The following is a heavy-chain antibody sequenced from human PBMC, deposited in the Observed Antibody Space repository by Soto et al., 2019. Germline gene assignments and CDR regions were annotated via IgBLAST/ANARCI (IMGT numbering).Heavy chain of an antibody. V-gene: IGHV1-24*01. CDR2: FNPVVGEA. D-gene: IGHD3-10*01. Sequence: ASVKVSCKVSGYTLTELSMHWVRQAPGKGLEWMGCFNPVVGEANYAQKFQGRVTITADESTSTAYMELSSLRSEDTAVYYCAREGRGIQGTYYYYGMDVWGQGTTVTVSS. CDR3: AREGRGIQGTYYYYGMDV. CDR1: GYTLTELS. J-gene: IGHJ6*02.